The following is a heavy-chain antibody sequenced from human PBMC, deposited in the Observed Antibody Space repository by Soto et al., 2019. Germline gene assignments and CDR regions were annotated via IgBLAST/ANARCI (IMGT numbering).Heavy chain of an antibody. CDR2: IIPIFGTA. J-gene: IGHJ4*02. V-gene: IGHV1-69*13. CDR3: ARDGIVGATRSSFVF. CDR1: GGTFSSYA. D-gene: IGHD1-26*01. Sequence: SVKVACKASGGTFSSYAISWVRQAPGQGLEWMGGIIPIFGTANYAQKFQGRVTITADESTSTAYMELSSLRSEDTAVYYCARDGIVGATRSSFVFCGQRTLWSVSS.